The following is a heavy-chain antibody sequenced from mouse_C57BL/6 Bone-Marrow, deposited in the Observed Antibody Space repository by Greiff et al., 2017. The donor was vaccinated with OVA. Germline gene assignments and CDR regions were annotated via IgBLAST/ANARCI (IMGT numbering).Heavy chain of an antibody. V-gene: IGHV1-55*01. CDR2: IYPGSGST. CDR3: ARGGGFYYGSSYFFDY. D-gene: IGHD1-1*01. J-gene: IGHJ2*01. CDR1: GYTFTSSW. Sequence: QVQLQQPGAELVKPGASVKMSCKASGYTFTSSWITWVKQRPGQGLEWIGDIYPGSGSTNYNEKFKSKATLTVDTSSSTAYMQLSSLTSEDSAVYYCARGGGFYYGSSYFFDYWGQGTTLTVSS.